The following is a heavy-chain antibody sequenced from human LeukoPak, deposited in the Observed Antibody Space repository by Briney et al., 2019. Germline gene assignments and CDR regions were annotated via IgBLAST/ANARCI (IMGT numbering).Heavy chain of an antibody. D-gene: IGHD3-22*01. CDR3: ARDYYDSSGYPDDCFDY. CDR2: IHPDGSVK. CDR1: GLAFKDYW. J-gene: IGHJ4*02. V-gene: IGHV3-7*01. Sequence: GGSLRLPCLGTGLAFKDYWMTWVRQAPGKGLEWVANIHPDGSVKNYVDAVRGRFTISRDNAKNSLYLQMNSLRAEDTAVYYCARDYYDSSGYPDDCFDYWGQGTLVTVSS.